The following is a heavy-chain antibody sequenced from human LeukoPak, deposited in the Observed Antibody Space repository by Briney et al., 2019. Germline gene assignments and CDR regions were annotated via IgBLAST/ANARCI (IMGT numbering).Heavy chain of an antibody. CDR3: ARVANYYDPGAGNFDI. CDR2: INHSGST. V-gene: IGHV4-34*01. J-gene: IGHJ3*02. CDR1: GGSFSGYY. Sequence: NPSETLSLTCAVYGGSFSGYYWSWIRQPPGKGLEWIGEINHSGSTNYNPSLKSRVTISVDTSKNQFSLKLSSVTAADTAVYYCARVANYYDPGAGNFDIWGQGTMVTVSS. D-gene: IGHD3-22*01.